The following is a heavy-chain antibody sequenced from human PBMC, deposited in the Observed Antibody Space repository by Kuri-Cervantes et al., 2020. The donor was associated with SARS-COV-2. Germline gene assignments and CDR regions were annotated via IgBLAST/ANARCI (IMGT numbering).Heavy chain of an antibody. CDR2: ISGSGGST. J-gene: IGHJ4*02. D-gene: IGHD4-17*01. CDR1: GFTFSSYA. CDR3: AKAPYGDKGAFDY. Sequence: GGSLRLSCAASGFTFSSYAMSWVRQAPGKGLEWVSAISGSGGSTYYADSVKGRFTISRDNSKNTLYLQMNSLRVEDTAVYYCAKAPYGDKGAFDYWGQGTLVTVSS. V-gene: IGHV3-23*01.